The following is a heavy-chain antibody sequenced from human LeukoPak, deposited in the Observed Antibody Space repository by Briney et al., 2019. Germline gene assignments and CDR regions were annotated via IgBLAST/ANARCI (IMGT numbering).Heavy chain of an antibody. Sequence: GGSLRLSCAASGFTFSSYAMSWVRQAPGKGLEWVSAISGSGGSTYYADSVKGRFTISRDNSKNTLYLQMNSLRAEDTAVYYCASNSIAAAGKNYFDYWGQGTLVTVSS. CDR1: GFTFSSYA. CDR2: ISGSGGST. V-gene: IGHV3-23*01. D-gene: IGHD6-13*01. CDR3: ASNSIAAAGKNYFDY. J-gene: IGHJ4*02.